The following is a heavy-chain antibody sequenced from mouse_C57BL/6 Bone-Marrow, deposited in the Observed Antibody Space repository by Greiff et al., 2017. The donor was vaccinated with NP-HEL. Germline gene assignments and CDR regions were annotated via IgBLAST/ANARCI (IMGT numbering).Heavy chain of an antibody. Sequence: EVKVVASGGGLVKPGGSLKLSCAASGFTFSSYALSWVRQTPEKRLEWVATISDGGSYTYYPDNVKGRFTISRDNAKNNLYLQMSHLKSEDTAMYYCARDPSFDYWGQGTTLTVSS. J-gene: IGHJ2*01. CDR2: ISDGGSYT. V-gene: IGHV5-4*01. CDR1: GFTFSSYA. CDR3: ARDPSFDY.